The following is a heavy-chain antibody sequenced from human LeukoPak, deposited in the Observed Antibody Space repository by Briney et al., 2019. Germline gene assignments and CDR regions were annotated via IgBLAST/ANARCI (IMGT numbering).Heavy chain of an antibody. J-gene: IGHJ4*02. CDR2: IGLHGYPL. CDR1: GFNFNPYY. Sequence: GGSLRLSCVVSGFNFNPYYMSWIRQAPGKGLEWISYIGLHGYPLDYADSVKGRFTISRDNAKNSLYLDMTSLTAEDTAVYYCARKDFSSGPFTYWGQGTLVTVSS. D-gene: IGHD6-19*01. V-gene: IGHV3-11*04. CDR3: ARKDFSSGPFTY.